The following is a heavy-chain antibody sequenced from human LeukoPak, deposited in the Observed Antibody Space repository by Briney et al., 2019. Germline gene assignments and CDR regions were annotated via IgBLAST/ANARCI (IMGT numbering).Heavy chain of an antibody. CDR1: GYTLTELS. D-gene: IGHD2-2*01. J-gene: IGHJ5*02. Sequence: ASVKVSCKVSGYTLTELSMHWVRQAPGKGLEWMGGFDPEDGETIYAQEFQGRVTMTEDTSTDTAYMELSSLRSEDTAVYYCATGHLYRDIVVVPAAMGWFDPWGQGTLVTVSS. CDR3: ATGHLYRDIVVVPAAMGWFDP. CDR2: FDPEDGET. V-gene: IGHV1-24*01.